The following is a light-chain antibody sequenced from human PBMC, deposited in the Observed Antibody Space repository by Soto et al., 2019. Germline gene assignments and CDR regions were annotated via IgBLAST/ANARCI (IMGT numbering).Light chain of an antibody. CDR2: WAS. J-gene: IGKJ2*01. CDR3: QQYYSTPVT. Sequence: DIVMTQSPDSLAVSLGERATINCKSSQSVLYSSNNKNYLAWYQQKPGQPPKLLIYWASTRESGVPDRFSGSGSGTDFSLTISSRQAEDVAVYYCQQYYSTPVTFGQGTKLELK. CDR1: QSVLYSSNNKNY. V-gene: IGKV4-1*01.